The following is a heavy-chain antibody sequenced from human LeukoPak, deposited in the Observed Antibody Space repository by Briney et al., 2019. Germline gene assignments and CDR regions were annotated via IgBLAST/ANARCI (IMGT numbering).Heavy chain of an antibody. CDR3: AKAGRDYYYYMDV. V-gene: IGHV3-9*01. CDR1: GFTFDDYA. J-gene: IGHJ6*03. Sequence: PGGSLRLSCAASGFTFDDYAMHWVRHAPGKGLEWVSGISWNSGSIGYADSVKGRFTISRDNAKNSLYLQMNSLRAEDTALYYCAKAGRDYYYYMDVWGKGTTVTASS. CDR2: ISWNSGSI.